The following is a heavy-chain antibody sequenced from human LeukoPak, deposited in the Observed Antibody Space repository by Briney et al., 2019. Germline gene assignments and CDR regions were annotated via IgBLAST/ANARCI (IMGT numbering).Heavy chain of an antibody. D-gene: IGHD5-12*01. Sequence: SETLSLTCTISGGSISSGTYYWGWIRQPAGKGLEWIGRIYSSGSTNYNPSLKSRVTMSVDTSRNQFSLNLTSVTAADTAIYYCARDLLHRGYAFDIWGQGTMVTVSS. V-gene: IGHV4-61*02. CDR2: IYSSGST. CDR3: ARDLLHRGYAFDI. J-gene: IGHJ3*02. CDR1: GGSISSGTYY.